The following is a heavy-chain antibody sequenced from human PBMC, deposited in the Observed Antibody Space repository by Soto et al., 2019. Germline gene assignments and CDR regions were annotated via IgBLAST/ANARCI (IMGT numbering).Heavy chain of an antibody. CDR1: GFTFSSYW. Sequence: GGSLRLSCAASGFTFSSYWMYWVRQLPGKGLVWVSRIHYDGSSTSYADSVKGRFTISRDNAKSTLYLQMDSLRAEDTAVYYCARDYRNTALILWGQGTLVTVSS. J-gene: IGHJ4*02. V-gene: IGHV3-74*01. CDR2: IHYDGSST. CDR3: ARDYRNTALIL. D-gene: IGHD5-18*01.